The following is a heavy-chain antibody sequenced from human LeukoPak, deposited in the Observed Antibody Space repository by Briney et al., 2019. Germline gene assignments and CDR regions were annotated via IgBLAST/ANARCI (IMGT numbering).Heavy chain of an antibody. CDR1: GFTFSNYW. V-gene: IGHV3-74*01. CDR3: ASPSCSGGSCYSGIDY. Sequence: PGGSLRLSCAASGFTFSNYWMHWARQAPGKGLVWVSRIKSDGSNTTYADSVKGRFTISRDNAKNTLYLQMNSLRAEDTAVYYCASPSCSGGSCYSGIDYWGQGTPVTVSS. D-gene: IGHD2-15*01. J-gene: IGHJ4*02. CDR2: IKSDGSNT.